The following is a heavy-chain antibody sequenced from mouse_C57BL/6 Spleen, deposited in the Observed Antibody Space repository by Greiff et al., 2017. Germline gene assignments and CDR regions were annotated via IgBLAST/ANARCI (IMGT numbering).Heavy chain of an antibody. J-gene: IGHJ3*01. CDR1: GYTFTSYW. CDR2: IDPSDSYT. D-gene: IGHD2-4*01. V-gene: IGHV1-59*01. CDR3: ARRDYDYWFAY. Sequence: VQLQQPGAELVRPGTSVKLSCKASGYTFTSYWMHWVKQRPGQGLEWIGVIDPSDSYTNYNQKFKGKATLTVDTSSSTAYMQLSSLTSEDSAVYYCARRDYDYWFAYWGQGTLVTVSA.